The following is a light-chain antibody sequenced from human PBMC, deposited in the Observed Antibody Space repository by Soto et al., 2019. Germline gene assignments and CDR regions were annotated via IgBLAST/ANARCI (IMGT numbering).Light chain of an antibody. Sequence: QSVLTQPPSVSAAAGQKVTISCSGSNSNIGNNFVYWYQQLPGTAPKLLIYDNNKRPSGIPDRFSGSKSGPSATLGITGLQTGEEADYYCGTWDGTLTAGRVLFGGGTKLTVL. CDR3: GTWDGTLTAGRVL. V-gene: IGLV1-51*01. J-gene: IGLJ2*01. CDR2: DNN. CDR1: NSNIGNNF.